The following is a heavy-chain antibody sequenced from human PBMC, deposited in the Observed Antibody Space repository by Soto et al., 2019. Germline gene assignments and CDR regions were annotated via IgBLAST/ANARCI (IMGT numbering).Heavy chain of an antibody. V-gene: IGHV3-21*01. CDR3: ARDPRYYYGSGSYYFY. CDR1: GFTFSSYS. CDR2: ISSSSSYI. Sequence: GGSLRLSCAASGFTFSSYSMNWVRQAPGKGLEWVSSISSSSSYIYYADSVKGRFTISRDNAKNSLYLQMNSLRAEDTAVYYCARDPRYYYGSGSYYFYWGQGTLVTVSS. J-gene: IGHJ4*02. D-gene: IGHD3-10*01.